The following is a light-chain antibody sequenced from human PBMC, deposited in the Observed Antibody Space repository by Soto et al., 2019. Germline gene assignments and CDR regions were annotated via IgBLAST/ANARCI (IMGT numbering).Light chain of an antibody. Sequence: EIVMTQSPATLSVSPGERATISCRASQSVSSYLAWYQQKPGLPPRLLIYDASTRATGIPDRFSGSGSGTDFTLTISSLQSADFAVYYCQKYSNWPPLYTFGRGTKLEIK. CDR1: QSVSSY. CDR3: QKYSNWPPLYT. J-gene: IGKJ2*01. CDR2: DAS. V-gene: IGKV3-15*01.